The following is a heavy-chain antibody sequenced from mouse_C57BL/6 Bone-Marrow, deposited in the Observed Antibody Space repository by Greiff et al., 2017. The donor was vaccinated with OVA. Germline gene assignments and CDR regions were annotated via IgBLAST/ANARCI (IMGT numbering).Heavy chain of an antibody. CDR2: IDPENGDT. D-gene: IGHD2-3*01. CDR1: GFTITDDY. CDR3: TTGSYDGYPWFGY. V-gene: IGHV14-4*01. J-gene: IGHJ3*01. Sequence: EVHVVESGAELVRPGASVKLSCTASGFTITDDYMPWVKQRPEQGLEWIGGIDPENGDTEYASKFQGKATLTADTSSNTAYLQLSSLTSEDTAVYYGTTGSYDGYPWFGYWGQGTLVTVSA.